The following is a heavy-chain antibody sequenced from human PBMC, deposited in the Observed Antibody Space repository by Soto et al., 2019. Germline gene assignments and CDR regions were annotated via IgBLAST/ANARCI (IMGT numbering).Heavy chain of an antibody. D-gene: IGHD6-6*01. CDR1: GYTFTSYD. Sequence: ASVKVSCKASGYTFTSYDINWVRQATGKGLEWMGWMNPNSGNTAYAQKFQGRVAMTMNTSISTAYMELSSLRSEDTAVYYCARGRPKDYWAQGTLVTVSS. J-gene: IGHJ4*02. CDR2: MNPNSGNT. CDR3: ARGRPKDY. V-gene: IGHV1-8*01.